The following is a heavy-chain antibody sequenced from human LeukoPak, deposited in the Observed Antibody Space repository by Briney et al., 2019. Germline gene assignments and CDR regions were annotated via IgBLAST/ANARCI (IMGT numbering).Heavy chain of an antibody. Sequence: ASVTVSCKASGYTFTSYDINWVRQAPGQGLEWMGWMNPNSGNTGYAQKFQGRVTMTRNTSISTAYMELSSLRSEDTAVYYCARGPLSWELLPGWFDPWGQGTLVTVSS. J-gene: IGHJ5*02. D-gene: IGHD1-26*01. V-gene: IGHV1-8*01. CDR3: ARGPLSWELLPGWFDP. CDR1: GYTFTSYD. CDR2: MNPNSGNT.